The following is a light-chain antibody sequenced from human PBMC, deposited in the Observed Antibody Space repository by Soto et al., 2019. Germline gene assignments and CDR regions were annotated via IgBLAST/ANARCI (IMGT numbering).Light chain of an antibody. CDR3: HQYHSTPWT. CDR1: XSLLSCFNNKNY. J-gene: IGKJ1*01. CDR2: WAS. V-gene: IGKV4-1*01. Sequence: DIVMTQSPXSXXXXXGXXATXNXXXSXSLLSCFNNKNYLGWYQQKPGQPPKLLIYWASTRESGVPDRFTGSGSGTDFSLAISGLQAEDVAVYFCHQYHSTPWTFGQGTNVDI.